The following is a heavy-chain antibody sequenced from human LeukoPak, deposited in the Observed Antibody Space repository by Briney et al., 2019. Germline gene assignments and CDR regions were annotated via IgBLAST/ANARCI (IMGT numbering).Heavy chain of an antibody. V-gene: IGHV3-9*01. CDR1: EFTLDDNA. D-gene: IGHD3-3*01. CDR3: AIFGVAHPDY. J-gene: IGHJ4*02. Sequence: GGSLKLSFEPSEFTLDDNAIHWVRQAQGKGLEWVSGISWNSGSIGYADSVKGRFTISRDNAKNSLYLQMNSLRAEDTALYYCAIFGVAHPDYWGQGTLVTVSS. CDR2: ISWNSGSI.